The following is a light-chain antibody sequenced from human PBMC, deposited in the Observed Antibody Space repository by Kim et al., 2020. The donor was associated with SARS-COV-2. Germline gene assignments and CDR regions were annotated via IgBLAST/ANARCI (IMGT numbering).Light chain of an antibody. CDR3: QQLKSFPLT. V-gene: IGKV1-9*01. CDR2: AAS. J-gene: IGKJ4*01. Sequence: GDRVPIPCRASQGIANYLAWYQLKPGRAPKLLMYAASALQSGVPSRFSGSGSGTDFTLTISSLQPEDFATYYCQQLKSFPLTFGGGTKVDIK. CDR1: QGIANY.